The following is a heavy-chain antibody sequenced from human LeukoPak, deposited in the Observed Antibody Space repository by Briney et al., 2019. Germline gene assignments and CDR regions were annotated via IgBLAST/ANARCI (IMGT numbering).Heavy chain of an antibody. V-gene: IGHV1-69*13. D-gene: IGHD2-8*01. CDR1: GGTFSSYA. CDR2: IIPIFGTA. CDR3: AREMAREEDAFDI. Sequence: GASVKVSCKASGGTFSSYAISWGRQAPGQGLEWMGGIIPIFGTANYAQKFQGRVTITADESTSTAYMELNSLRSEDTAVDDCAREMAREEDAFDIWGQGKTVTVSS. J-gene: IGHJ3*02.